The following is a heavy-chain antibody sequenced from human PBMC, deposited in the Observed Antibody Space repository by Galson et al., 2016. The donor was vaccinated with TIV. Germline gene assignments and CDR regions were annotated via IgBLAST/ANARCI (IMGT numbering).Heavy chain of an antibody. CDR3: ARSNYDFA. CDR2: IKPDGSEK. J-gene: IGHJ4*02. D-gene: IGHD3-3*01. CDR1: GFTFSTSW. Sequence: SLRLSCAASGFTFSTSWMSWVRQAPGKGLEWVAGIKPDGSEKYYVDSVKGRFSISRDKAKNSLYLQMDSLRAEDTAVYYCARSNYDFAGGQGTLVTVSS. V-gene: IGHV3-7*01.